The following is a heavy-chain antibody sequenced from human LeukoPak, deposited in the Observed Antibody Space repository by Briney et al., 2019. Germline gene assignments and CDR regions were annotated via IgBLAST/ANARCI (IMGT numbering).Heavy chain of an antibody. D-gene: IGHD4-17*01. V-gene: IGHV3-11*05. CDR2: ISSGSGDDT. CDR1: GFTFSGDY. J-gene: IGHJ4*01. CDR3: ARDPLMTTGWGIDY. Sequence: PGGSLRLSCAAPGFTFSGDYMNWIRQAPGKGLEWVSLISSGSGDDTHYADSVRGRFTISRDNTKNSLYLQMNSLRAEDTAVYYCARDPLMTTGWGIDYWGQGILVTVSS.